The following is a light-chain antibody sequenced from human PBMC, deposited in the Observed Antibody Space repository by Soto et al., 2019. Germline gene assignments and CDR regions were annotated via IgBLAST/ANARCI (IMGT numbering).Light chain of an antibody. J-gene: IGKJ4*01. Sequence: DIQMTQSPSSVSASVGDRVTITCRASQGVSGRLSWYQQKQGKAPKLLIYSVSSLKSGVPARFSGSGAGTDFALTISSLQPDDFANYYCQQGSGFPVAFGGGTRVEIK. CDR3: QQGSGFPVA. V-gene: IGKV1-12*01. CDR1: QGVSGR. CDR2: SVS.